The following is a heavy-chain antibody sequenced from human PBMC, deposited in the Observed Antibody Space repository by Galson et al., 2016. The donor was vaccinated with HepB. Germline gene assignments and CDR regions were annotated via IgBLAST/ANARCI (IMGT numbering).Heavy chain of an antibody. D-gene: IGHD3-3*01. CDR2: IKQDGSEK. J-gene: IGHJ6*02. CDR3: ARDRGILGVRFYYGLDV. CDR1: GFPFSSYW. V-gene: IGHV3-7*04. Sequence: SLRLSCAASGFPFSSYWINWVRQAPGKGLEWVASIKQDGSEKYYVDSVKGRFTISRDNGMNSLYLQLTSLRPEDTAVYYCARDRGILGVRFYYGLDVWGQGTTVTVSS.